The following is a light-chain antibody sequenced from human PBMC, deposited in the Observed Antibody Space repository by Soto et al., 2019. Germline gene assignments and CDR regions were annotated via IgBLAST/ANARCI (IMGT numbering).Light chain of an antibody. CDR1: SSDVGGYNY. CDR3: SSYTSSISYV. V-gene: IGLV2-14*03. CDR2: DVS. Sequence: QSVLTQPASVSRSPGQSITISCTGTSSDVGGYNYVSWYQSHPGEAPKLIIYDVSNRPSGVSDRFSGSKSGNTASLTISGLQAEDEADYYCSSYTSSISYVFGTGTKLTVL. J-gene: IGLJ1*01.